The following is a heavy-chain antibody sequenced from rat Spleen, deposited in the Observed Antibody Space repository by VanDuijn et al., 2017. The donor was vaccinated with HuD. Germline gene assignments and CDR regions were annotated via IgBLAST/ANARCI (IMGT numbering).Heavy chain of an antibody. CDR3: AREDSMGTFDY. CDR1: GFTFSDYN. CDR2: ISNDDSNT. D-gene: IGHD1-7*01. Sequence: EVRLVESGGGLVRPGRSLKLSCAASGFTFSDYNMAWVRQAPKKGLEWVATISNDDSNTYYRDSVKGRFTISRDNAKSTLYLQMDSLRSEDTATYYCAREDSMGTFDYWGQGVMVTVSS. J-gene: IGHJ2*01. V-gene: IGHV5-7*01.